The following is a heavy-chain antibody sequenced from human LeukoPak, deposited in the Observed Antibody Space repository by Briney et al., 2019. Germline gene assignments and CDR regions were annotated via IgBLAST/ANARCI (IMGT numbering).Heavy chain of an antibody. CDR1: GFTLSSYE. Sequence: QPGGSLRLSCAASGFTLSSYEMNWVRQAPGKGLEWVSYISSSGSTIYYADSVKGRFTISRDNAKNSLHLQMNSLRAEDTAVYYCARADSSGWTRDYYYYMDVWGKGTTVTVSS. V-gene: IGHV3-48*03. CDR2: ISSSGSTI. J-gene: IGHJ6*03. CDR3: ARADSSGWTRDYYYYMDV. D-gene: IGHD6-19*01.